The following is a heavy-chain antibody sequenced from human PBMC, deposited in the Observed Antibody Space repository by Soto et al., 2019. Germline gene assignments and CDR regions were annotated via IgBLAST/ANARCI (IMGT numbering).Heavy chain of an antibody. V-gene: IGHV5-51*01. CDR3: ARRVQLGRYNWFDP. CDR2: IYPGDSDT. J-gene: IGHJ5*02. D-gene: IGHD1-1*01. Sequence: GESLKISCKGSGYSFTSYWIGWVLQMPGKGLEWMGIIYPGDSDTRYSPSFQGQVTISADTSISTAYLQWSSLKASDTAMYYCARRVQLGRYNWFDPWGQGTLVNVYS. CDR1: GYSFTSYW.